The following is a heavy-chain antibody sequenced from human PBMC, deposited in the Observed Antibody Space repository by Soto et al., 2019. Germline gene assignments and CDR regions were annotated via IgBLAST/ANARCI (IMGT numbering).Heavy chain of an antibody. CDR3: AGFDGSHHHYIT. D-gene: IGHD4-4*01. J-gene: IGHJ5*02. CDR1: GGTFRSYT. CDR2: IIPILNIP. V-gene: IGHV1-69*02. Sequence: SVQVSCKASGGTFRSYTINWMRQAPGQGLEWMGRIIPILNIPNYAQNFQGRVTITADRSATTAYMDLSSLTSDDTAVYYCAGFDGSHHHYITWGQGSPVTSPQ.